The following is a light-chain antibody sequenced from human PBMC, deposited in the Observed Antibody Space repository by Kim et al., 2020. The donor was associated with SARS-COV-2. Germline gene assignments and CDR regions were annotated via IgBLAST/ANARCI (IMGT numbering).Light chain of an antibody. CDR1: QSIVSY. CDR2: GAA. V-gene: IGKV1-39*01. J-gene: IGKJ1*01. Sequence: ASVGDRVTITCRATQSIVSYLNWYQQKPGKAPKLLIYGAATLQSEVPSRFSGSGSGTDFTLTMSSLQAEDFATYYCQQSYSSPWTFGQGTKVDIK. CDR3: QQSYSSPWT.